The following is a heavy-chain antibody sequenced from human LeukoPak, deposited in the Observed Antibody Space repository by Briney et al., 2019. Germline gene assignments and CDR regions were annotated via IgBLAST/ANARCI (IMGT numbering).Heavy chain of an antibody. CDR1: GFTFDDCG. CDR3: ARGSGYDPNWFDP. J-gene: IGHJ5*02. V-gene: IGHV3-20*01. CDR2: INWNGGST. D-gene: IGHD5-12*01. Sequence: GGSLRLSCAASGFTFDDCGMSWVRQAPGKGLEWVSGINWNGGSTGYADSVKGRFTISRDNAKNSLYLQMNSLRAEDTALYHCARGSGYDPNWFDPWGQGTLVTVSS.